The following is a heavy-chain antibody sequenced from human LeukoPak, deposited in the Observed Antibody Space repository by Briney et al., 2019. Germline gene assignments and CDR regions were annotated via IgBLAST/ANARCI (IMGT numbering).Heavy chain of an antibody. D-gene: IGHD1-14*01. CDR1: GFTFSSYG. Sequence: GGSLRLSCAASGFTFSSYGMSWVRQALGKGLEWVSAISGSGGNTYYADSVKGRFTISRDNSKNSLYLQMNSLRAEDTAVYYCATDDTSTTAFDPWGQGTLVTVSS. CDR2: ISGSGGNT. CDR3: ATDDTSTTAFDP. J-gene: IGHJ5*02. V-gene: IGHV3-23*01.